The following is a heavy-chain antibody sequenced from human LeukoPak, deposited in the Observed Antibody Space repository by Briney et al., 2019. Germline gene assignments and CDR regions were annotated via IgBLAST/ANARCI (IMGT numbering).Heavy chain of an antibody. V-gene: IGHV3-23*01. CDR2: ISGSGGST. D-gene: IGHD3-10*01. CDR1: GFTFSSYG. CDR3: AKLQYGSGSYSTGY. J-gene: IGHJ4*02. Sequence: GGSLRLSCAASGFTFSSYGMSWVRQAPGKGLEWVSAISGSGGSTYYADSVKGRFTISRDNSKNTLYLQMNSLRAEDTAVYYCAKLQYGSGSYSTGYWGQGTLVTVSS.